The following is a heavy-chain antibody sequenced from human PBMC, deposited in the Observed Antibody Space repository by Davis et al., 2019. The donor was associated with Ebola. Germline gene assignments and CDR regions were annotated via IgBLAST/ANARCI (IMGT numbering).Heavy chain of an antibody. CDR1: GFSPSSLW. CDR2: ISYDGSNK. CDR3: ARDATPVSSFYYYGMDV. D-gene: IGHD1-26*01. J-gene: IGHJ6*04. V-gene: IGHV3-30-3*01. Sequence: RSLKISCAPSGFSPSSLWMSWVRQAPGKGLEWVAVISYDGSNKYYADSVKGRFTISRDNSKNTLYLQMNSLRAEDTAVYYCARDATPVSSFYYYGMDVWGKGTTVTVSS.